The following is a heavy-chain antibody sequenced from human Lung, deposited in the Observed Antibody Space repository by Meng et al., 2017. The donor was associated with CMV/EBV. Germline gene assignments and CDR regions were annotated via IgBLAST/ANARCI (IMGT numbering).Heavy chain of an antibody. CDR3: ARALDTAMVTFDY. CDR1: GGSISSGDYY. Sequence: QGQLQESGHALVKPSQTLSLTCTVSGGSISSGDYYWSWIRQPPGKGLEWIGYIYYSGSTYYNPSLKSRVTISVDTSKNQFSLKLSSVTAADTAVYYCARALDTAMVTFDYWGQGTLVTVSS. D-gene: IGHD5-18*01. CDR2: IYYSGST. J-gene: IGHJ4*02. V-gene: IGHV4-30-4*08.